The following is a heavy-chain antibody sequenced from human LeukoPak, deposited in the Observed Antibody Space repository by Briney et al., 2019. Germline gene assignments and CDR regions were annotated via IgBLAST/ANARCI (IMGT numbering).Heavy chain of an antibody. V-gene: IGHV5-51*01. D-gene: IGHD1-26*01. CDR3: ARGSGSYHTAYMN. CDR2: IYPGDSDT. J-gene: IGHJ4*02. CDR1: GYSFTSYW. Sequence: KRGESLKISCKGSGYSFTSYWIGWVRQMPGKGLEWMGIIYPGDSDTRYSPSFQGQVTIYADKSLSTAYLQWSSLKASDTAMYYCARGSGSYHTAYMNWGQGSPVTVSS.